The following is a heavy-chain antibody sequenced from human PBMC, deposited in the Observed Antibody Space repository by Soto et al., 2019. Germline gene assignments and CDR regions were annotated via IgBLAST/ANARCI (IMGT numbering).Heavy chain of an antibody. D-gene: IGHD4-4*01. CDR2: IYYSGST. CDR3: ARSPPLPYSNPSYYYYYDGMDV. CDR1: GGSISSGGYY. J-gene: IGHJ6*02. V-gene: IGHV4-31*03. Sequence: SETLSLTCTVSGGSISSGGYYWSWIRQHPGKGLEWIGYIYYSGSTYYNPSLKSRVTISVDTSKNQFSLKLSSVTAADTAVYYCARSPPLPYSNPSYYYYYDGMDVGGQGTTVT.